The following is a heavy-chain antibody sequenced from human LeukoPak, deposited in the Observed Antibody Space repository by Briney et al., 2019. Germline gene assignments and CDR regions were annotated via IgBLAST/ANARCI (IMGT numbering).Heavy chain of an antibody. V-gene: IGHV4-59*08. D-gene: IGHD1-26*01. Sequence: PSETLSLTCTVSGWSISSYYWSWIRQPPGKGLEWIGYIYYSGSTNYNPSLKSRVTISVDTSKNQFSLKLSSVTAADTAVYYCARGARGSYSYWGQGTLVTVSS. J-gene: IGHJ4*02. CDR1: GWSISSYY. CDR3: ARGARGSYSY. CDR2: IYYSGST.